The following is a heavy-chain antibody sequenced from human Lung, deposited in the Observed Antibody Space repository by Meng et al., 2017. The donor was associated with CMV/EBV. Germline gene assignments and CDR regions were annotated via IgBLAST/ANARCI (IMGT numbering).Heavy chain of an antibody. Sequence: GGSLRLSCAASGFTFSSYAMSWVRQAPGKGLEWVSVIYSGGSSTYYADSVKGRFTISRDNSKNTLYLQMNSLRAEDPDVYYCAKDSLKYDRSVGSCYLYGLDVWGQGTTVTVSS. J-gene: IGHJ3*01. CDR2: IYSGGSST. D-gene: IGHD2-15*01. CDR3: AKDSLKYDRSVGSCYLYGLDV. V-gene: IGHV3-23*03. CDR1: GFTFSSYA.